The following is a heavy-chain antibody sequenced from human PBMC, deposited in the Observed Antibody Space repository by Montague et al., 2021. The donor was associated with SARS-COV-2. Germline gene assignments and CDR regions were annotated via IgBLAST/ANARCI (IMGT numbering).Heavy chain of an antibody. CDR1: GGSLSTYY. CDR3: ARNAYNHYGLDV. CDR2: IDDSGTT. V-gene: IGHV4-59*08. Sequence: SETLSLTCSVSGGSLSTYYWSWIRQPPGKGLEWIGYIDDSGTTRXNPSLRSRATISLDLSKNQFSLDLNSATAADTAVYYCARNAYNHYGLDVWGQGTTVTVSS. J-gene: IGHJ6*02.